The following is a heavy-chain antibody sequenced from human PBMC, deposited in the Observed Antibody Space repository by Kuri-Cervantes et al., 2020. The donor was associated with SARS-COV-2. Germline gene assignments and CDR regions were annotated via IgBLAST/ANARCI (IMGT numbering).Heavy chain of an antibody. Sequence: SQTLSLTCAVSGVPVTGGTYYWAWIRQPAGKGLEWIGHLDTSGSTTYNPSLRGRVTISLDPSNNQVFLRLTSATAADTAVYYCGKVSWLQLWRRYSDSWGQGTLVTVSS. CDR2: LDTSGST. V-gene: IGHV4-61*09. CDR3: GKVSWLQLWRRYSDS. J-gene: IGHJ4*02. CDR1: GVPVTGGTYY. D-gene: IGHD5-24*01.